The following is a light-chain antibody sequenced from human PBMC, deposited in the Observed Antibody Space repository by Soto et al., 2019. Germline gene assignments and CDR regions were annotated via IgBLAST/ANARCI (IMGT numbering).Light chain of an antibody. V-gene: IGLV2-14*01. Sequence: QSALIQPPSVSGSPGQSVTISCTGTSSDVGSYDYVSWYQQHPGTVPKPMICEVTNRPPGVSNRFSGSKSGNTASLTISGLQTEDEADYYCSSYTSSSTWVFGGGTKLTVL. CDR3: SSYTSSSTWV. J-gene: IGLJ3*02. CDR2: EVT. CDR1: SSDVGSYDY.